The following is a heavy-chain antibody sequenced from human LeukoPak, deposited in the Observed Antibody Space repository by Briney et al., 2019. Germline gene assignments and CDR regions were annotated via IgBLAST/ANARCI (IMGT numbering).Heavy chain of an antibody. D-gene: IGHD3-3*01. V-gene: IGHV3-30-3*01. CDR3: AKGSNLRFLEWLSD. CDR1: GFTFSSYA. Sequence: GGSLRLSCAASGFTFSSYAMHWVRQAPGKGLEWVAVISYDGSNKYYADSVKGRFTISRDNSKNTLYLQMNSLRAEDTAVYYCAKGSNLRFLEWLSDWGQGTLVTVSS. J-gene: IGHJ4*02. CDR2: ISYDGSNK.